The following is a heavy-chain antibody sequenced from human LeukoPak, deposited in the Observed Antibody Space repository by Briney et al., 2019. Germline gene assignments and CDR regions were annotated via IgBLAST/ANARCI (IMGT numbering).Heavy chain of an antibody. Sequence: GGSLRLSCAASGFTFSDHYMSWIRQAPGKGLEWVSYISSSGSTIYYADSVKGRFTISRDNAKNSLYLQMNSLRAEDTAVYYCEGSSSGRAFDIWGQGTMVTVSS. CDR3: EGSSSGRAFDI. CDR1: GFTFSDHY. D-gene: IGHD6-19*01. J-gene: IGHJ3*02. CDR2: ISSSGSTI. V-gene: IGHV3-11*01.